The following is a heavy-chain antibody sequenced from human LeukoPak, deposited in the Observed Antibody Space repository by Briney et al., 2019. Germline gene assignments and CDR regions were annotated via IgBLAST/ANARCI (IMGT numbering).Heavy chain of an antibody. CDR1: GFPFTTYS. CDR2: ISSDSNTI. J-gene: IGHJ3*02. V-gene: IGHV3-48*04. Sequence: GGSLRLSCAASGFPFTTYSMNWVRQAPGKGLEWLSYISSDSNTIYYADSVKGRFTVSRDNAKNSLYLQMNSLRAEDTALYYCAKAISRYDILTGYRDAFDIWGQGTMVTVSS. D-gene: IGHD3-9*01. CDR3: AKAISRYDILTGYRDAFDI.